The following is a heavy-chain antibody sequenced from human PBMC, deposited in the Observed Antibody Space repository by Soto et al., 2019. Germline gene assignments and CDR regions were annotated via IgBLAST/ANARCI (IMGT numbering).Heavy chain of an antibody. J-gene: IGHJ1*01. CDR3: ARHYNSGWYFQH. Sequence: SETLSLTCSVSCDSLISSIYFWAWIRQPPGKGLEWIVSRYYGVSTYFNPSLKIRFTIAVDTSKNQFSLKLNSVAAADTAVYYCARHYNSGWYFQHWGQGTQVTAPQ. V-gene: IGHV4-39*01. CDR1: CDSLISSIYF. D-gene: IGHD6-19*01. CDR2: RYYGVST.